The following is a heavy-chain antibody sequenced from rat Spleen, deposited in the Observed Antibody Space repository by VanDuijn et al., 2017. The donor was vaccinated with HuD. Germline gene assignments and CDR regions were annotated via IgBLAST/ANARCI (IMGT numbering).Heavy chain of an antibody. CDR1: GFTFNNYW. J-gene: IGHJ1*01. Sequence: EVQLVESGGGLVQPGRSLKLSCVASGFTFNNYWMTWIRQAPGKGLEWVASITNTGGSTYYRDSVKGRFTISRDNAKSTLYLQMDSLRSEETATYYCTRRYWYFDFWGPGTMVTVSS. CDR2: ITNTGGST. CDR3: TRRYWYFDF. V-gene: IGHV5-31*01.